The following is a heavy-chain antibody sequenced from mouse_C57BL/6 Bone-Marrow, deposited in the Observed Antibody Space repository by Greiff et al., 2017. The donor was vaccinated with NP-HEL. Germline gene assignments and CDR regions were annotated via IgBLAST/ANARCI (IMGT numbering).Heavy chain of an antibody. J-gene: IGHJ2*01. CDR1: GFTFSSYA. V-gene: IGHV5-4*01. CDR3: ARFYGSYYFDY. D-gene: IGHD1-1*01. Sequence: VQLKESGGGLVKPGGSLKLSCAASGFTFSSYAMSWVRQTPEKRLEWVATISDGGSYTYYPDNVKGRFTISRDNAKNNLYLQMSHLKSEDTAMYYCARFYGSYYFDYWGQGTTLTVSS. CDR2: ISDGGSYT.